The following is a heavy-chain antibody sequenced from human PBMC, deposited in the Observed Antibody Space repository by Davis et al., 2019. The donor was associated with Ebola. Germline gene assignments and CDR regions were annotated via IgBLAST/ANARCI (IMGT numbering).Heavy chain of an antibody. J-gene: IGHJ3*02. CDR2: INHSGST. V-gene: IGHV4-34*01. D-gene: IGHD3-3*01. CDR3: ARGPIFGVVHDAFDI. CDR1: GGSSSGYY. Sequence: SETLSLTCAVYGGSSSGYYWSWIRQPPGKGLEWIGEINHSGSTNYNPSLKSRVTISVDTSKNQFSLKLSSVTAADTAVYYCARGPIFGVVHDAFDIWGQGTMVTVSS.